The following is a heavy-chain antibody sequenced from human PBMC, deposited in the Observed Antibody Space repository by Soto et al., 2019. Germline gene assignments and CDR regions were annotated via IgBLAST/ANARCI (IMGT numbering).Heavy chain of an antibody. CDR3: ARVVYYYDSSGYPTPNWFDP. Sequence: QVPLVQSGAEVKKPGASVKVSCKASGYTFTSYGISWVRQAPGQGLEWMGWISAYNGNTNYAQKLQGRVTMTTDTSTSTAYMELRSLRSDDTAVYYCARVVYYYDSSGYPTPNWFDPWGQGTLVTVSS. J-gene: IGHJ5*02. D-gene: IGHD3-22*01. CDR1: GYTFTSYG. CDR2: ISAYNGNT. V-gene: IGHV1-18*01.